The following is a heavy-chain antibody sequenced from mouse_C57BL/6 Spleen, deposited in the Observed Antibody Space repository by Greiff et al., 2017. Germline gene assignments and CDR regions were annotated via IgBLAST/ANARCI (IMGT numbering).Heavy chain of an antibody. CDR1: GYAFSSSW. V-gene: IGHV1-82*01. CDR2: IYPGDGDT. CDR3: ARCDSSGDFDY. J-gene: IGHJ2*01. Sequence: QVQLKESGPELVKPGASVKISCKASGYAFSSSWMNWVKQRPGKGLEWIGRIYPGDGDTNYNGKFKGKATLTADKSSSTAYMQLSSLTSEDSAVXFCARCDSSGDFDYWGQGTTLTVSS. D-gene: IGHD3-2*02.